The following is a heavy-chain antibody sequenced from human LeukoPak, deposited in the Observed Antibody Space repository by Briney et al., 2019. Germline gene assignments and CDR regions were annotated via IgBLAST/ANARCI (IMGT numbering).Heavy chain of an antibody. D-gene: IGHD5-18*01. Sequence: ASVKVSCKASGYTFTSYDINWVRQATGQGLEWMGWMNPNSGNTGYAQKFQGRVTMTRNTSISTAYMELSSLRSDDTAVYYCARDRAAATQLRSGMDVWGQGTTVTVSS. CDR3: ARDRAAATQLRSGMDV. CDR2: MNPNSGNT. J-gene: IGHJ6*02. V-gene: IGHV1-8*01. CDR1: GYTFTSYD.